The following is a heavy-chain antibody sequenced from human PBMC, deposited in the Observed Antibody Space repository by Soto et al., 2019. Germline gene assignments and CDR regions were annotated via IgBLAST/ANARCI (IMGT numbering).Heavy chain of an antibody. CDR1: GFIVSSNY. CDR3: AKNGARGKAYYDY. Sequence: GGSLRLSCAASGFIVSSNYMSWVRQAPGKGLEWVSVIYSGGSTFYADSVKGRFIISRDDSKNTLFLRMSSLRAEDTAVYYCAKNGARGKAYYDYWGQGTLVTVSS. CDR2: IYSGGST. V-gene: IGHV3-66*01. D-gene: IGHD2-8*01. J-gene: IGHJ4*02.